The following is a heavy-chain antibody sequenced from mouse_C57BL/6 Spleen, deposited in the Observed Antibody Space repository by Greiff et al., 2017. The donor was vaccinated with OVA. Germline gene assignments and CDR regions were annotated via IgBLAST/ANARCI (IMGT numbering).Heavy chain of an antibody. Sequence: EVQRVESGPGLVKPSQSLSLTCSVTGYSITSGYYWNWIRQFPGNKLEWMGYISYDGSNNYNPSLKNRISITRDTSKNQFFLKLNSVTTEDTATDYCARALSLIYYGSSYWYFDVWGTGTTVTVSS. CDR3: ARALSLIYYGSSYWYFDV. V-gene: IGHV3-6*01. CDR1: GYSITSGYY. J-gene: IGHJ1*03. CDR2: ISYDGSN. D-gene: IGHD1-1*01.